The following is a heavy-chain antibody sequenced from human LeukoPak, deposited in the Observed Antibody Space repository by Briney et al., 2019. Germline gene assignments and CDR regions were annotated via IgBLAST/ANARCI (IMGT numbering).Heavy chain of an antibody. CDR1: GFTFSSYA. J-gene: IGHJ4*02. V-gene: IGHV3-30*04. CDR2: IPYDGSNK. Sequence: RSLRLSCAASGFTFSSYAMHWVRQAPGKGLEWVAVIPYDGSNKYYADSVKGRFTISRDNSKNTLYLQMNSLRAEDTAVYYCASSQAFDYWGQGTLVTVSS. CDR3: ASSQAFDY.